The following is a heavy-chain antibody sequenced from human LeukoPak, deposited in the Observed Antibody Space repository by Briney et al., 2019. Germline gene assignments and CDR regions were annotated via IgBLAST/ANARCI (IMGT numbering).Heavy chain of an antibody. J-gene: IGHJ3*02. D-gene: IGHD2-21*02. CDR1: GGSISSSSYY. CDR2: IYYSGST. Sequence: SETLSLTCTVSGGSISSSSYYWGWIRQPPGKGLEWIGSIYYSGSTYYNPSLKSRVTISVDTSKNQFSLKLSSVTAADTAVYYCARSGDTDAFDIWGQGTMVTVSS. V-gene: IGHV4-39*01. CDR3: ARSGDTDAFDI.